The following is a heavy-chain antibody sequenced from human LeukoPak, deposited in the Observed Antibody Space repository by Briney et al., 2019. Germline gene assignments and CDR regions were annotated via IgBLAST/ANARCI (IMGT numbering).Heavy chain of an antibody. V-gene: IGHV4-39*07. CDR2: TYYSGIT. CDR1: GGSISSSSYY. CDR3: ARAHRVFVTSYDRYSYYMDV. Sequence: PSETLSLTCTVSGGSISSSSYYWGWIRQPPGKGLEWIGSTYYSGITYYNPSLKSRVTILVDTSKNQFSLKLSSVTAADTAVYFCARAHRVFVTSYDRYSYYMDVWGKGTTVTVSS. D-gene: IGHD3-22*01. J-gene: IGHJ6*03.